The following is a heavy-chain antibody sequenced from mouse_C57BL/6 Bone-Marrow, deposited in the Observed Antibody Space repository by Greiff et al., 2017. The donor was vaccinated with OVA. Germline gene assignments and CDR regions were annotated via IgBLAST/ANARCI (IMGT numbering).Heavy chain of an antibody. D-gene: IGHD2-4*01. J-gene: IGHJ2*01. Sequence: EVQLVESGPGLVKPSQSLSLTCSVTGYSITSGYYWNWIRQFPGNKLEWMGYISYDGSNNYNPSLKNRISITRDTSKNQFFLKLNSVTTEDTATYYCARAPMITAFFDYWGQGTTLTVSS. V-gene: IGHV3-6*01. CDR2: ISYDGSN. CDR3: ARAPMITAFFDY. CDR1: GYSITSGYY.